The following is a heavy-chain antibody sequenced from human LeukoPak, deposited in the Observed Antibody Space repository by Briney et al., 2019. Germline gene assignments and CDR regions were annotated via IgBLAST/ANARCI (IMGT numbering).Heavy chain of an antibody. CDR3: AKLASRYSSSWYFEFGY. Sequence: GGSLRLSCAASGFTFSSYAMSWVRQAPGKGLEWVSAIRGSGGSTYYADSVKGRFTISRDNSKNTLYLQMNSLRAEDTAVYYCAKLASRYSSSWYFEFGYWGQGTLVTVSS. V-gene: IGHV3-23*01. CDR2: IRGSGGST. J-gene: IGHJ4*02. D-gene: IGHD6-13*01. CDR1: GFTFSSYA.